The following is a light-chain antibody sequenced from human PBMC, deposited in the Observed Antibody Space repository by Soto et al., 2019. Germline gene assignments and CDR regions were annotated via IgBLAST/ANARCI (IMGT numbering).Light chain of an antibody. Sequence: EVVLTQSPGTLSLSPGKRVTLSCRASQSVSGTYLAWYQQKPGQAPRLLIYGVSSRATGIPDRFRGSGSGTDFTLTISRLEPEDFAVYYCQHYGSSPLFTFGPGTKVDIK. CDR3: QHYGSSPLFT. J-gene: IGKJ3*01. V-gene: IGKV3-20*01. CDR2: GVS. CDR1: QSVSGTY.